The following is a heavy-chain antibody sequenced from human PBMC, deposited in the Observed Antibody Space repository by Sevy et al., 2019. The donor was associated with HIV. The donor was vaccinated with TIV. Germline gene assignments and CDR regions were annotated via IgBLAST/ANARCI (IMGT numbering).Heavy chain of an antibody. CDR3: AKGYGSGSPPDY. CDR2: ISASGGST. V-gene: IGHV3-23*01. D-gene: IGHD3-10*01. J-gene: IGHJ4*02. CDR1: GFIFNSYA. Sequence: GGSLRLSCAASGFIFNSYAMSWVRQAPGKGLKWVSSISASGGSTYYADSMKGRITISSDIFKNTLYLEMNSLRAEDTAVYYCAKGYGSGSPPDYWGQGTLVTVSS.